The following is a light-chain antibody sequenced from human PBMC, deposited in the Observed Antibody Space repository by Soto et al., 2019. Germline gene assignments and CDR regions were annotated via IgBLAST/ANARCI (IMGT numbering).Light chain of an antibody. V-gene: IGKV1-5*01. CDR1: QNLGSW. CDR3: QQFNNYPLT. J-gene: IGKJ4*01. Sequence: DIQMTQSPSTLSASVGDRVTITCRADQNLGSWLAWYQQKPGKAPNLLIYDASSLESGVPSRFSGSGSGTDFTLTISSLQPEDFATYYCQQFNNYPLTFGGGTKVDIK. CDR2: DAS.